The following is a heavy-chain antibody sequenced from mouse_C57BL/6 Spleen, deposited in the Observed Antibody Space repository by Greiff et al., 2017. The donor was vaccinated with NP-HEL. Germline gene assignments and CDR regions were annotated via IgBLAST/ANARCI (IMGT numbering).Heavy chain of an antibody. CDR3: ARNPYGSSYDFDY. CDR1: GYTFTSYW. Sequence: QVQLKESGAELVMPGASVKLSCKASGYTFTSYWMHWVKQRPGQGLEWIGEIDPSDSYTNYNQKFKGKSTLTVDKSSSTAYMQLSSLTSEDSAVYYCARNPYGSSYDFDYWGQGTTLTVSS. V-gene: IGHV1-69*01. J-gene: IGHJ2*01. CDR2: IDPSDSYT. D-gene: IGHD1-1*01.